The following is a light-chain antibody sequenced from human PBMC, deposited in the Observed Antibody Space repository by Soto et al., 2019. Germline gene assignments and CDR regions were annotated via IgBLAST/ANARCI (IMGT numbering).Light chain of an antibody. Sequence: EIVLTQSPGTLSLSPGERATLSCRASQSVSSSSYLAWYQQKPGQAPRLLIYGASSRATGIPDRFSGSGSGTDFTLTIRRLEPEDFAVYFCLQYGSSPPYTFGQGTKLEIK. CDR1: QSVSSSSY. CDR2: GAS. CDR3: LQYGSSPPYT. V-gene: IGKV3-20*01. J-gene: IGKJ2*01.